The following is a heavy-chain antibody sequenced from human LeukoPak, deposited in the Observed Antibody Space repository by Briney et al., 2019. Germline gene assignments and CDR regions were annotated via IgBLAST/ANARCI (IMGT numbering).Heavy chain of an antibody. CDR2: ISAYNGNT. Sequence: ASVKVSCKASGYTFTSYGISWVRQAPGQGLEWMGWISAYNGNTNYAQKFQGRVTMTTDTSTSTAYMELRSLRSDDTAVYYCARDLVWFGELQPRYFDYRGQGTLVTVSS. D-gene: IGHD3-10*01. V-gene: IGHV1-18*04. CDR3: ARDLVWFGELQPRYFDY. CDR1: GYTFTSYG. J-gene: IGHJ4*02.